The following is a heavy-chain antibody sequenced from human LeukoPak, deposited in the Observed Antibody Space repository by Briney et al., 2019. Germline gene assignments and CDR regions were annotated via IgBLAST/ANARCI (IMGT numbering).Heavy chain of an antibody. CDR1: GGTFSSYA. CDR3: AKTTVANNAFDI. CDR2: IIPILGIA. Sequence: ASVKVSCKASGGTFSSYAISWVRQAPGQGLEWMGRIIPILGIANYARKFQGRVTITADKSTSTAYMELSSLRSEDTAVYYCAKTTVANNAFDIWGQGTMVTVSS. J-gene: IGHJ3*02. D-gene: IGHD4-23*01. V-gene: IGHV1-69*04.